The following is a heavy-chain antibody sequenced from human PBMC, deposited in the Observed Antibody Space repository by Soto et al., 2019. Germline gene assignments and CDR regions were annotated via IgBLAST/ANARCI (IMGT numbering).Heavy chain of an antibody. CDR1: GYTFTSYA. CDR2: INADNGDT. D-gene: IGHD1-26*01. V-gene: IGHV1-3*01. Sequence: ASVKVSCKTSGYTFTSYAIHWVRQAPGQRLEWMGWINADNGDTKYSQNFSGRVTITRVTSANPAFMELSSLRSEYTAMYYCARELLGLYYFDFWGQGTLVTVSS. J-gene: IGHJ4*02. CDR3: ARELLGLYYFDF.